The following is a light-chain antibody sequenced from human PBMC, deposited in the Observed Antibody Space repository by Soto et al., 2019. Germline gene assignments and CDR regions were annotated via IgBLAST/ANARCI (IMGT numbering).Light chain of an antibody. CDR3: QQYNNWPRT. V-gene: IGKV3D-15*01. CDR2: GAS. J-gene: IGKJ1*01. Sequence: EIVMTQSPATLSVSPGERATLSCRASQSVSSNLAWFQQKPGQAPRLLIYGASSRATGIPDRFSGSGSGTDFTLTISRLEPEDFAVYYCQQYNNWPRTFGQGTKVDNK. CDR1: QSVSSN.